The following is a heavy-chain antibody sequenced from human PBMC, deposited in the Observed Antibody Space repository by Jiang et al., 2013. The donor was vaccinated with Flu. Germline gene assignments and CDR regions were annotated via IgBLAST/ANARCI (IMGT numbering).Heavy chain of an antibody. V-gene: IGHV4-39*06. J-gene: IGHJ5*02. D-gene: IGHD3-10*01. Sequence: TVSGASFSGSNSYWGWIRQPPGKGLEWIGGIYYMEAPTITRPSKSRVTISLDTSKKQFPLKLNSVTAADTAVYYCASQHWDHGSGSYYMNHWGQGTLVTVSS. CDR1: GASFSGSNSY. CDR3: ASQHWDHGSGSYYMNH. CDR2: IYYMEAP.